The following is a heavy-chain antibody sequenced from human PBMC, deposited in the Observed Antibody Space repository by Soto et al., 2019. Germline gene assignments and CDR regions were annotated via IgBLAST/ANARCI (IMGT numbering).Heavy chain of an antibody. Sequence: AGGSLRLSCAASGFTFSSYGMHWVRQAPGKGLEWVAVISYDGSNKYYADSVKGRFTISRDNSKNTLYLQMNSLRAEDTAVYYCAKDAYYYDSSGYYFDYWGQGTLVTVSS. CDR1: GFTFSSYG. D-gene: IGHD3-22*01. J-gene: IGHJ4*02. CDR3: AKDAYYYDSSGYYFDY. V-gene: IGHV3-30*18. CDR2: ISYDGSNK.